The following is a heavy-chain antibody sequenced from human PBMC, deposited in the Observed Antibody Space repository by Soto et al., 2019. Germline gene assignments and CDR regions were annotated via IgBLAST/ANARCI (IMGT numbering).Heavy chain of an antibody. Sequence: QVQLVQSGAEVKSPGVSVKVSSKAAGYTFARYGIGWARQAPGSGLEWMGWINTYNGNTNYAQNVQGRVTLTTDTSTSTAYMELRSLRSKDTAIYYGARVDVYVTPSPQDVWGQGTTVIVSS. CDR1: GYTFARYG. CDR3: ARVDVYVTPSPQDV. J-gene: IGHJ6*02. CDR2: INTYNGNT. D-gene: IGHD3-16*01. V-gene: IGHV1-18*01.